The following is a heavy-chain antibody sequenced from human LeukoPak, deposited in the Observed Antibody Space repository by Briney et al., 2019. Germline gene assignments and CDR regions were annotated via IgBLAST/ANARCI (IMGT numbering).Heavy chain of an antibody. CDR3: AKDKGKYSTLYYFDY. J-gene: IGHJ4*02. D-gene: IGHD6-6*01. V-gene: IGHV3-30*18. CDR1: GFTFSSYG. CDR2: ISYGGSNK. Sequence: GGSLRLSCAASGFTFSSYGMHWVRQAPGKGLEWVAVISYGGSNKYYADSVKGRFTISRDNSKNTLYLQMNSLRAEDTAVYYCAKDKGKYSTLYYFDYWGQGTLVTVSS.